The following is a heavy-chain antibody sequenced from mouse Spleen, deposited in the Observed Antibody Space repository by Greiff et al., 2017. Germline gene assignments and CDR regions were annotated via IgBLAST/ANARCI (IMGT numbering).Heavy chain of an antibody. D-gene: IGHD2-3*01. Sequence: QVQLKQSGAELVKPGASVKMSCKASGYTFTSYWMHWVKQRPGQGLEWIGVIDPSDSYTSYNQKFKGKATLTVDTSSSTAYMQLSSLTSEDSAVYYCTRGNGYSYWFAYWGQGTLVTVSA. J-gene: IGHJ3*01. V-gene: IGHV1S127*01. CDR1: GYTFTSYW. CDR3: TRGNGYSYWFAY. CDR2: IDPSDSYT.